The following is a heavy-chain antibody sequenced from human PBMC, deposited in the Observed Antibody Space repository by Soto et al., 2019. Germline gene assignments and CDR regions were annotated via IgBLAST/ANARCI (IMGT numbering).Heavy chain of an antibody. D-gene: IGHD3-16*02. CDR3: ARGDKLSLYPQLDY. CDR1: GFTFSTYA. CDR2: ITGSGGST. J-gene: IGHJ4*02. Sequence: GGSLRLSCAASGFTFSTYAMIWVRQAPGKGLEWVSVITGSGGSTYYADPVKGRFTISRDTSKNTLFLQMNSLRAEDTAVYYCARGDKLSLYPQLDYWGQGTLVTVSS. V-gene: IGHV3-23*01.